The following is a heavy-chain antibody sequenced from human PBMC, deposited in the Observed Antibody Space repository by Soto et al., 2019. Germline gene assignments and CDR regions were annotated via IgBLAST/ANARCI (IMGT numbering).Heavy chain of an antibody. CDR3: XXXXXXXXXF. CDR2: VHISGLT. J-gene: IGHJ4*02. Sequence: QVQLQESGPGLVKPSETLSLTCTVSGGSMNSHFWXXXXXXXGKGLEWIGHVHISGLTTYNPSLRSRVTLSLDPPXXXXXXXXXXXXXXXXXXXXXXXXXXXXXXFWGQGTLVTVSS. V-gene: IGHV4-4*07. CDR1: GGSMNSHF.